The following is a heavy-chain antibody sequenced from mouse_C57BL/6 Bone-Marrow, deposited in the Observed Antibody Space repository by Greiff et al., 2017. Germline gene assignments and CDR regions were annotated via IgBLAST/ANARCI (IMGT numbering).Heavy chain of an antibody. V-gene: IGHV1-50*01. D-gene: IGHD1-1*01. J-gene: IGHJ3*01. Sequence: VQLQQPGAELVKPGASVKLSCKASGYTFTSYWMQWVKQRPGQGLEWIGEIDPSDSYTNYNQKFKGKATLTVDTSSSTAYMQLSSLTSEDSAVYYCARGYGSTAYWGQGTLVTVSA. CDR1: GYTFTSYW. CDR3: ARGYGSTAY. CDR2: IDPSDSYT.